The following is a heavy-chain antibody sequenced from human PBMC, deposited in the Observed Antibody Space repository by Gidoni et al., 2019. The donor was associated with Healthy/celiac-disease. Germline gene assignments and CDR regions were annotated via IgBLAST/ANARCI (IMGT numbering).Heavy chain of an antibody. CDR1: GFTFVDYA. V-gene: IGHV3-9*01. D-gene: IGHD1-26*01. Sequence: EVQLVESGGGLVQPGRSLRLSCAASGFTFVDYAMNWVRQAPGKGLEWVSGISGNSGSIGYAESVKGRFTSSRDNAKNSLYLQMNSLRAEATALYYCAKDERFLWEPAWAFDIWGQGTMVTVSS. CDR2: ISGNSGSI. CDR3: AKDERFLWEPAWAFDI. J-gene: IGHJ3*02.